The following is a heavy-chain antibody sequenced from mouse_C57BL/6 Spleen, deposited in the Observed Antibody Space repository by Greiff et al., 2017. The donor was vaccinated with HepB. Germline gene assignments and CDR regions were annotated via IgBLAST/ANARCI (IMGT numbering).Heavy chain of an antibody. V-gene: IGHV1-59*01. D-gene: IGHD2-3*01. CDR1: GYTFTSYW. CDR2: IDPSDSYT. J-gene: IGHJ1*03. Sequence: QVHVKQPGAELVRPGTSVKLSCKASGYTFTSYWMHWVKQRPGQGLEWIGVIDPSDSYTNYNQKFKGKATLTVDTSSSTAYMQLSSLTSEDSAVYYCARGWGTPNWYFDVWGTGTTVTVSS. CDR3: ARGWGTPNWYFDV.